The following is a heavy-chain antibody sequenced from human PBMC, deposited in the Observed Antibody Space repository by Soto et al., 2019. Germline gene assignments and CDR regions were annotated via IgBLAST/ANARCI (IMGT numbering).Heavy chain of an antibody. J-gene: IGHJ4*02. CDR3: ARHDYGGGNY. CDR2: IYHSGST. Sequence: PSETLSLTCAVSGGSISSGGYSWSWIRQPPGKGLEWIGYIYHSGSTYYNPSLKSRVTISVDTSKNQFSLKLSSVTAADTAVYYCARHDYGGGNYWGQGTLVTVSS. CDR1: GGSISSGGYS. D-gene: IGHD4-17*01. V-gene: IGHV4-30-2*03.